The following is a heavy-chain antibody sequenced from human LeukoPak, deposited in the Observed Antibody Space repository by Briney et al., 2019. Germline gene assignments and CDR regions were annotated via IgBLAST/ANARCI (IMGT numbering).Heavy chain of an antibody. CDR1: GFTFSSYS. J-gene: IGHJ4*02. V-gene: IGHV3-48*04. Sequence: GGSLRLSCAASGFTFSSYSMNWVRQAPGKGLEWVSYISSSSSTIYYADSVKGRFTISRDNAKNSLYLLMNSLRAEDTAVYYCARDPTQWEQGAYYFDYWGQGTLVTVSS. CDR3: ARDPTQWEQGAYYFDY. CDR2: ISSSSSTI. D-gene: IGHD1-26*01.